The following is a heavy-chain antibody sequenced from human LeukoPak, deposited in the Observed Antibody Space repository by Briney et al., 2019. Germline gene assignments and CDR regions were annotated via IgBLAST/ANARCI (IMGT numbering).Heavy chain of an antibody. J-gene: IGHJ4*02. CDR1: GFTFSNYG. Sequence: GGSLRLSCAASGFTFSNYGMNWVRQAPGKGLEWVSVISDSGGKTHYADSVKGRFTITRDNSKNTLYLQMNSLRLEDTAVYYCATRPGYRAFDYWGQGTLVTVSS. CDR3: ATRPGYRAFDY. CDR2: ISDSGGKT. D-gene: IGHD1-1*01. V-gene: IGHV3-23*01.